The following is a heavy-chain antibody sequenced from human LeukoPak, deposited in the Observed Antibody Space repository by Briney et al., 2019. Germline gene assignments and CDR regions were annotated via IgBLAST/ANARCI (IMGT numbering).Heavy chain of an antibody. Sequence: PSETLSLTCTVSGGFISSSSYYWGWIRQPPGKGLEWIGSIYYSGSTYYNPSLKSRVTISVDTSKNQFSLKLSSVTAADTAVYYCARHGQSESITMVRELYYFDYWGQGTLVTVSS. CDR1: GGFISSSSYY. V-gene: IGHV4-39*01. J-gene: IGHJ4*02. CDR2: IYYSGST. D-gene: IGHD3-10*01. CDR3: ARHGQSESITMVRELYYFDY.